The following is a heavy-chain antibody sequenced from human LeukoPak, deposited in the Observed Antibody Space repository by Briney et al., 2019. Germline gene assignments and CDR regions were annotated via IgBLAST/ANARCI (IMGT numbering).Heavy chain of an antibody. Sequence: GASVKVSCKASGYTFTSYGISWARQAPGQGLEWMGWISAYNGNTNYAQKLQGRVTMTTDTSTSTAYMELRSLRSDDTAVYYCARVASSWYSAAFDIWGQGTMVTVSS. CDR2: ISAYNGNT. D-gene: IGHD6-13*01. J-gene: IGHJ3*02. V-gene: IGHV1-18*01. CDR3: ARVASSWYSAAFDI. CDR1: GYTFTSYG.